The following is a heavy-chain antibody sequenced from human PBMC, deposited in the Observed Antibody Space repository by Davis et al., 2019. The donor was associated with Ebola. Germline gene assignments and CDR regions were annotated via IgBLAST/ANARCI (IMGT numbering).Heavy chain of an antibody. Sequence: GGSLRLSCAASGFTFSSYGMHWVRQAPGKGLEWVAVIWYDGSNKYYADSVKGRFTISRDNSKNTLYLQMNSLRAEDTAVYYCARGGTYYYDSSGYLDAWYFDYWGQGTLVTVSS. J-gene: IGHJ4*02. CDR2: IWYDGSNK. V-gene: IGHV3-33*01. CDR3: ARGGTYYYDSSGYLDAWYFDY. CDR1: GFTFSSYG. D-gene: IGHD3-22*01.